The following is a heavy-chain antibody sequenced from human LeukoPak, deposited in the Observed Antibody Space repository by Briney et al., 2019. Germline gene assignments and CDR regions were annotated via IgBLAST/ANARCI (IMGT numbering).Heavy chain of an antibody. CDR2: IKQDGSEK. Sequence: GGSLRLSCGASGFAFSSYWMNWVRQAPGKGLEWVANIKQDGSEKYYVDSVKGRFTISRDNAKNSLYLQMNSLRAEDTAVYYCARDREGYQLPQMRHYYYMDVWGKGTTVTISS. D-gene: IGHD2-2*01. CDR1: GFAFSSYW. V-gene: IGHV3-7*01. J-gene: IGHJ6*03. CDR3: ARDREGYQLPQMRHYYYMDV.